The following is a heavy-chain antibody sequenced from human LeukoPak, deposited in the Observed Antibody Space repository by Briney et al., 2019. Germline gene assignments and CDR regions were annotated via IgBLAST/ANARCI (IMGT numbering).Heavy chain of an antibody. Sequence: ASVKVSCKASGYTFTSFGISWVRQAPGQGLEWLGWISAYNGNTKSAQKFQGRVTMTTDTSTNTAYMELRSLRSNDTAVFYCVRDLGVDTSMIFFDYWGQGTLVTVSS. CDR3: VRDLGVDTSMIFFDY. D-gene: IGHD5-18*01. V-gene: IGHV1-18*01. CDR1: GYTFTSFG. CDR2: ISAYNGNT. J-gene: IGHJ4*02.